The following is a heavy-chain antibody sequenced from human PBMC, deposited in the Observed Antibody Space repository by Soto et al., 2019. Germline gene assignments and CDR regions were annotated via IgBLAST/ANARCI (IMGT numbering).Heavy chain of an antibody. CDR2: IIPIFGTA. Sequence: QVQLVQSGAEVKKPGSSVKVSCKASGGTFSSYAISWVRQAPGQVLEWMGGIIPIFGTANYAQKFQGRVTITADEYTSTAYMELSSLRSEDTAVYYCARVGVEMAPLGWFDPWGQGTLVTVSS. V-gene: IGHV1-69*01. J-gene: IGHJ5*02. CDR3: ARVGVEMAPLGWFDP. CDR1: GGTFSSYA. D-gene: IGHD7-27*01.